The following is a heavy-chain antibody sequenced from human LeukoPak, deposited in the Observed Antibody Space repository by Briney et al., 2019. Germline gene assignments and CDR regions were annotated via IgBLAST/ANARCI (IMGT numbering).Heavy chain of an antibody. J-gene: IGHJ5*02. CDR3: AKEGTSCCHNWFDP. CDR1: GFTFSSYA. D-gene: IGHD2-2*01. CDR2: ISATASNT. V-gene: IGHV3-23*01. Sequence: GGSLRLSCAASGFTFSSYAMSWVRQAPGKGLEWVSAISATASNTYYADSVKGRFTISRDNSKNTLYLQMNSLRAEDTAVYYCAKEGTSCCHNWFDPWGQGTLVTVSS.